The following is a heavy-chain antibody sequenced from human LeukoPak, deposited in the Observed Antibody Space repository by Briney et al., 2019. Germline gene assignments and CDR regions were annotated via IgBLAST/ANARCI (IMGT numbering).Heavy chain of an antibody. Sequence: GGSQRLSCAASGFTFSSYSMNWVRQAPGKGLEWVSYISSSSSTIYYADSVKGRFTISRDNAKNSLYLQMNSLRAEDTAVYYCARDYSGYSSHYFDYWGQGTLVTVSS. D-gene: IGHD3-22*01. CDR2: ISSSSSTI. CDR3: ARDYSGYSSHYFDY. V-gene: IGHV3-48*01. J-gene: IGHJ4*02. CDR1: GFTFSSYS.